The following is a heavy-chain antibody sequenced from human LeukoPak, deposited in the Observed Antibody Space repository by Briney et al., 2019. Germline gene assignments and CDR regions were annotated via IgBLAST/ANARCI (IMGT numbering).Heavy chain of an antibody. Sequence: GRSLRLSCAASGFIFSSYGMRWVRQAPGKGLEWVAVMSYDGSNKYYADSVKGRFTISRDNSKNTVYLQMNSLRAEDTAVYYCARERGYSYGAHCDYWGQGTLVTVSS. D-gene: IGHD5-18*01. V-gene: IGHV3-30*03. J-gene: IGHJ4*02. CDR2: MSYDGSNK. CDR3: ARERGYSYGAHCDY. CDR1: GFIFSSYG.